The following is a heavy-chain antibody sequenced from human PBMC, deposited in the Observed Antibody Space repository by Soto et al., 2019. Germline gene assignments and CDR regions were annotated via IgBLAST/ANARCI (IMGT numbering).Heavy chain of an antibody. D-gene: IGHD2-21*02. CDR2: MNPNSGNT. V-gene: IGHV1-8*01. CDR3: AREDDGGDRDYYGLDV. Sequence: GASVKVSCKASGYTFTSYDINWVRQATGQGLEWMGWMNPNSGNTGYAQKFQGRVTMTRNTSISTAYMELSSLRSEDTAVYYCAREDDGGDRDYYGLDVWGQGTTVTVSS. CDR1: GYTFTSYD. J-gene: IGHJ6*02.